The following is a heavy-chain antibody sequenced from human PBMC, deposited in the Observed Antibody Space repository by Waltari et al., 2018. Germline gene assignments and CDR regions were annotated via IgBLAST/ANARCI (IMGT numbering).Heavy chain of an antibody. D-gene: IGHD1-1*01. CDR1: GFTFSSYW. CDR2: IREDGSDN. Sequence: EVELVESGGGLVQPAGSLRLSCAASGFTFSSYWMTWVRQAPGKGLEWVANIREDGSDNYYVDSVKGRFTISRDNGKNSLYLQMNSLRVEDTAVYFCARVVQGKSQQTGAPIDYWGQGTLVTVSS. CDR3: ARVVQGKSQQTGAPIDY. J-gene: IGHJ4*02. V-gene: IGHV3-7*01.